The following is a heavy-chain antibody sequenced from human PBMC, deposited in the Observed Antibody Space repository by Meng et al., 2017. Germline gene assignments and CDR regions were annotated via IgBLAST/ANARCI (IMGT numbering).Heavy chain of an antibody. J-gene: IGHJ4*02. Sequence: GESLKISCAASGFTVSSNYMSWVRQAPGKGLEWVSAIYSGGSTYYADSVKGRFTISRDNSKNTLYLQMNSLRAEDTAVYYCARDPTDTVTTTRDYWGQGTLVTVSS. CDR2: IYSGGST. D-gene: IGHD4-17*01. CDR1: GFTVSSNY. V-gene: IGHV3-66*02. CDR3: ARDPTDTVTTTRDY.